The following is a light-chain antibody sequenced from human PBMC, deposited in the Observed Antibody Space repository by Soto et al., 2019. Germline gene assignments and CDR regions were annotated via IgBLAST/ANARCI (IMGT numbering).Light chain of an antibody. V-gene: IGLV2-14*01. CDR2: DVS. CDR1: SSDVGGYNY. CDR3: SSDTSSLYV. Sequence: QSVLTQPASVSESPGQSITISCTGTSSDVGGYNYVSWYQQHPGKAPKLMIYDVSNRPSGVSNRFSGSKSGNTASLTISGLQAEDEADYSCSSDTSSLYVFGTGTKVTVL. J-gene: IGLJ1*01.